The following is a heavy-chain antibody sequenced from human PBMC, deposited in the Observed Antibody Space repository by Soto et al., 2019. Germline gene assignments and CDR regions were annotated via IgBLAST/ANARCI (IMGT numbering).Heavy chain of an antibody. J-gene: IGHJ4*02. D-gene: IGHD3-10*01. CDR1: GFTFSSYA. CDR2: ISGSGGST. V-gene: IGHV3-23*01. Sequence: GGSLRLSCAASGFTFSSYAMSWVRQAPGKGLEWVSAISGSGGSTYYADSVKGRFTISRDNSKNTLYLQMNSLRAEDTAVYYCAKAAETYYYGSGSYSRNPYFDYWGQGTLVTVSS. CDR3: AKAAETYYYGSGSYSRNPYFDY.